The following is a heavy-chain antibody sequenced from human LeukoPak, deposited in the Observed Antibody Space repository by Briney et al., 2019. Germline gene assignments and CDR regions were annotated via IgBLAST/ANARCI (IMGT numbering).Heavy chain of an antibody. CDR2: IYYSGST. Sequence: SETLSLTCTVSGGSISSYYWSWIRQPPGKGLEWIGYIYYSGSTNYNPPLKSRVTISVDTSKNQFSLKLSSVTAADTAVYYCARVDYYDSSGSAPFDYWGQGTLVTVSS. J-gene: IGHJ4*02. CDR1: GGSISSYY. V-gene: IGHV4-59*01. CDR3: ARVDYYDSSGSAPFDY. D-gene: IGHD3-22*01.